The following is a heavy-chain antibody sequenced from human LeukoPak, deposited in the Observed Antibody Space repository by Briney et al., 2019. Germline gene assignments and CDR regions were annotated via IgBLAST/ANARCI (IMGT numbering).Heavy chain of an antibody. V-gene: IGHV3-21*01. D-gene: IGHD1-26*01. J-gene: IGHJ4*02. Sequence: GGSLRLSCAASGFTFSSYSMNWVRQAPGKGLEWVSSISSSSSYIYYADSVKGRFTISRDNAKNSLYLQMNSLRAEDTAVYYCARDLKGSGSYIFGYWGQGTLVTVSS. CDR3: ARDLKGSGSYIFGY. CDR2: ISSSSSYI. CDR1: GFTFSSYS.